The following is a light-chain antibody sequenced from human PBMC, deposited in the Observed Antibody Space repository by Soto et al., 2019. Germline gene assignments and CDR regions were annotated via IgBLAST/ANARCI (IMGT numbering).Light chain of an antibody. V-gene: IGKV1-12*01. Sequence: DIQMTQSPSSVSASVGDRVTITCRASQGISSWVAWYQQKPGKAPKLLVFAASSLPSGVPSRFSGSGSGTDFTLTIISLQPEDVATYFCQQADSFPLTLGGGTKVEI. CDR2: AAS. CDR3: QQADSFPLT. J-gene: IGKJ4*01. CDR1: QGISSW.